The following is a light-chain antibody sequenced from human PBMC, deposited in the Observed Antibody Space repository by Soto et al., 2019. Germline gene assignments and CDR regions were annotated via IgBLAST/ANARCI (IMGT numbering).Light chain of an antibody. J-gene: IGKJ4*01. CDR2: DAS. Sequence: EFVLTQSPRTLSLSPGERATLACRASQTVRNNYLAWYQQKPGQAPRLLIYDASSRATGIPDRFSGGGSGTDFTLTISRLEPEDFAVYYCQQFSSYPLTFGGGTKADIK. CDR1: QTVRNNY. V-gene: IGKV3-20*01. CDR3: QQFSSYPLT.